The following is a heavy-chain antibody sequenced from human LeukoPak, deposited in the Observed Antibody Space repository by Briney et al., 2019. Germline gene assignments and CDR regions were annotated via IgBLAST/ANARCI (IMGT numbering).Heavy chain of an antibody. D-gene: IGHD2-15*01. CDR3: AKGYCSGGSCYYYYGMDV. J-gene: IGHJ6*02. Sequence: GGSLRLSCAATGFTFSSYAMSWVRQAPGKGLEWVSAISGSGGSTYYADSVKGRFTISRDNSKNTLYLQMNSLRAEDTAVYYCAKGYCSGGSCYYYYGMDVWGQGTTVTVSS. CDR2: ISGSGGST. CDR1: GFTFSSYA. V-gene: IGHV3-23*01.